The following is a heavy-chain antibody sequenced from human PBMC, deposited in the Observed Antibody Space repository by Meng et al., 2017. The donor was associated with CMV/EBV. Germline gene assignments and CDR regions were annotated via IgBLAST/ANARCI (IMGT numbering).Heavy chain of an antibody. CDR1: GFTFSSYA. J-gene: IGHJ6*02. Sequence: GESLKISCAASGFTFSSYAMSWVRQAPGKGLEWVSYISSSSSTIYYADSVKGRFTISRDNAKNSLYLQMNSLRAEDTAVYYCARAGTIYCSSTSCYTGFWSGNYYYGMDVWGQGTTVTVSS. CDR3: ARAGTIYCSSTSCYTGFWSGNYYYGMDV. CDR2: ISSSSSTI. V-gene: IGHV3-48*04. D-gene: IGHD2-2*02.